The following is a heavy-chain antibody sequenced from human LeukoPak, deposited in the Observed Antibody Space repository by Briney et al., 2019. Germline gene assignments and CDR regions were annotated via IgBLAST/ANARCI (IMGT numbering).Heavy chain of an antibody. CDR1: GFSFKNLA. CDR2: VSGAGSIT. CDR3: ARTRTN. J-gene: IGHJ4*02. D-gene: IGHD1-1*01. Sequence: GGSLRLSCTASGFSFKNLAMNWVRQAPGKGLEWVSTVSGAGSITYYADSVKGRFTISRDDSTNTLYLQMNSLRVEDTAVYYCARTRTNWGQGTLVTVSS. V-gene: IGHV3-23*01.